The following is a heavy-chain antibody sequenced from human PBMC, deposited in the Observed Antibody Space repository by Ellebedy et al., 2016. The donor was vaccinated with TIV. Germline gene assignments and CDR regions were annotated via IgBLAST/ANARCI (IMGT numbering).Heavy chain of an antibody. CDR1: GCTFSTDG. CDR2: IRTSGSCT. J-gene: IGHJ2*01. V-gene: IGHV3-23*01. D-gene: IGHD7-27*01. CDR3: AKGLTGDRGGWGWYFDL. Sequence: PGGSLRLSCEASGCTFSTDGMNLVRQAPGQGLEWVSGIRTSGSCTYYADSVKGRFTMSRDNFKNTLNLQMNSLRVEDTAVYYCAKGLTGDRGGWGWYFDLWGRGTLVTVSS.